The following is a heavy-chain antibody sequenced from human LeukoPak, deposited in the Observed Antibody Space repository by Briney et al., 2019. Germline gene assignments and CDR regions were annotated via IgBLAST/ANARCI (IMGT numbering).Heavy chain of an antibody. CDR3: AGTPDYDILTGYTVDY. D-gene: IGHD3-9*01. CDR2: IYYSGST. V-gene: IGHV4-59*08. J-gene: IGHJ4*02. Sequence: SETLSLTCTVSGGPISNYYWGWIRQPPGKGLEWIGYIYYSGSTNYNPSLKSRVTISVDTYKNQFSLKLSSVTAAGTAVYYCAGTPDYDILTGYTVDYWGQGTLVTVSS. CDR1: GGPISNYY.